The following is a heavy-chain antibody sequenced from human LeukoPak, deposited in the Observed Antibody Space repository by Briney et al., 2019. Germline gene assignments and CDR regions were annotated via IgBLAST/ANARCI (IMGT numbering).Heavy chain of an antibody. V-gene: IGHV3-9*01. CDR2: ISWNSGSI. D-gene: IGHD3-22*01. Sequence: GGSLRLSCAASGFTFDDYAMHWVRQAPGKGLEWVSGISWNSGSIGYADSVKGRFTISRDNAKNSLYLQMNSLRAEDTALYYCAKPTGGNYYDSSGYTFDYWGQGTLVTVSS. J-gene: IGHJ4*02. CDR1: GFTFDDYA. CDR3: AKPTGGNYYDSSGYTFDY.